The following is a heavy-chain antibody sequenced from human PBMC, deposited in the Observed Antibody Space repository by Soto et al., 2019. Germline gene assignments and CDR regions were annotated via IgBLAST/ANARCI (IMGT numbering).Heavy chain of an antibody. CDR2: IYFSGST. D-gene: IGHD6-13*01. CDR3: ARSVATPGTNIDF. Sequence: SETLSLTCSVSGGSMDGYYWSWIRQTPGQGLEWLWYIYFSGSTRYNPSLKSRLTISLDKSKRQFSISLSSVTAADTAVYYCARSVATPGTNIDFGGQGTLVTVSS. CDR1: GGSMDGYY. J-gene: IGHJ4*02. V-gene: IGHV4-4*09.